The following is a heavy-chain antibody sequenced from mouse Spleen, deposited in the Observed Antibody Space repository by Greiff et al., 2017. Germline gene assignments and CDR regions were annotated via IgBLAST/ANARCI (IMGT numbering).Heavy chain of an antibody. D-gene: IGHD2-3*01. CDR3: TRCVYDGSSMDY. V-gene: IGHV1-69*02. Sequence: VQLQQSGAELVRPGASVKLSCKASGYTFTSYWINWVKQRPGQGLEWIGNIYPSDSYTNYNQKFKDKATLTVDKSSSTAYMQLSSPTSEDSAVYYCTRCVYDGSSMDYWGQGTSVTVSS. CDR1: GYTFTSYW. CDR2: IYPSDSYT. J-gene: IGHJ4*01.